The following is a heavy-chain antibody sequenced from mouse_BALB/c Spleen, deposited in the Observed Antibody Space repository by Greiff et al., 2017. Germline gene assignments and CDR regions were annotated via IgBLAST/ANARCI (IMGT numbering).Heavy chain of an antibody. CDR3: ARGGAY. V-gene: IGHV1-80*01. CDR2: IYPGDGDT. Sequence: VQLQQSGAELVRPGSSVKISCKASGYAFSSYWMNWVKPRPGQGLEWIGQIYPGDGDTNYNGKFKGKATLTADKSSSTAYMQLSSLTSEDSAVYFCARGGAYWGQGTLVTVSA. CDR1: GYAFSSYW. J-gene: IGHJ3*01.